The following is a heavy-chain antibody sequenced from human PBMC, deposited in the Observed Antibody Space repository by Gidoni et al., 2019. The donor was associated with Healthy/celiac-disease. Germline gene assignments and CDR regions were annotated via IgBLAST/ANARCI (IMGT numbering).Heavy chain of an antibody. J-gene: IGHJ3*02. V-gene: IGHV3-23*01. D-gene: IGHD1-1*01. CDR3: AKAGTYFQVVHDAFDI. CDR2: ISGSGGST. CDR1: CFTFSSYA. Sequence: EVQLLESGGGLVQPGGSLRLSCAASCFTFSSYAMSWVRQAPGKGLEWVSAISGSGGSTYYADSVKGRFTISRDNSKNTLYLQMNSLRAEDTAVYYCAKAGTYFQVVHDAFDIWGQGTMVTVSS.